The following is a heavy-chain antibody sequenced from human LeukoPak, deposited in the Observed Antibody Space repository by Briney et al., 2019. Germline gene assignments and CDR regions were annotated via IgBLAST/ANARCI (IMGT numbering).Heavy chain of an antibody. CDR3: ARASSPYSSSWYYFDY. J-gene: IGHJ4*02. CDR1: GYTFTGYY. CDR2: INPNSGGT. D-gene: IGHD6-13*01. V-gene: IGHV1-2*02. Sequence: ASVKVSCKASGYTFTGYYLHWVRRAPGQGLEWMGWINPNSGGTNYAQKFQGRVTMTRDTSISTAYMELSRLRSDDTAVYYCARASSPYSSSWYYFDYWGQGTLVTVSS.